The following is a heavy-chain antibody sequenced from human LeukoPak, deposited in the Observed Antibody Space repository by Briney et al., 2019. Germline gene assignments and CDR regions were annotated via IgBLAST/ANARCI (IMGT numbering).Heavy chain of an antibody. D-gene: IGHD3-3*01. V-gene: IGHV3-33*01. Sequence: GGSLRLSCAASGFTFSSYGMHWVRQAPGKGLEWVAVIWYDGSNKYYADSVKGRFTISRDNSKNTLYLQMNSLRAEDTAVYYCARKTDFWSGYTYHYGMDVWGQGTTVTVSS. CDR1: GFTFSSYG. CDR2: IWYDGSNK. J-gene: IGHJ6*02. CDR3: ARKTDFWSGYTYHYGMDV.